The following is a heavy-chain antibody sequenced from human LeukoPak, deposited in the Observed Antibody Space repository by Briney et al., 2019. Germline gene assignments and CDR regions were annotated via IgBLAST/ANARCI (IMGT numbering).Heavy chain of an antibody. Sequence: TGGSLRLSCAASGFTFSSYEMDWVRQAPGKGLEWVSSISSSSSYIYYADSVKGRFTISRDNAKNSLYLQMNSLRAEDTAVYYCAISDSSGLFPDYWGQGTLVTVSS. J-gene: IGHJ4*02. V-gene: IGHV3-21*01. CDR2: ISSSSSYI. CDR1: GFTFSSYE. D-gene: IGHD6-19*01. CDR3: AISDSSGLFPDY.